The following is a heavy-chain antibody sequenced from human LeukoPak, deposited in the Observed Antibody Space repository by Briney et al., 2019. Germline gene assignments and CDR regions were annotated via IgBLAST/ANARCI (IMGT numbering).Heavy chain of an antibody. CDR3: AKVVPAMSHAFDI. CDR2: IYSGGST. Sequence: GGSLRPSCAASGFTVSSNYMSWVRQAPGKGLEWVSVIYSGGSTYYADSVKGRFTISRDNCKTSLYLQMSSMRAEGTAVYYCAKVVPAMSHAFDIWGQGTMVTVSS. CDR1: GFTVSSNY. J-gene: IGHJ3*02. V-gene: IGHV3-66*01. D-gene: IGHD2-2*01.